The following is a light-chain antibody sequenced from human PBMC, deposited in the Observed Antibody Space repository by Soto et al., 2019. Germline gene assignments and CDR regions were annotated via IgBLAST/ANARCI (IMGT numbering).Light chain of an antibody. CDR2: TNV. V-gene: IGLV1-44*01. CDR3: AAWDDSLDGLI. J-gene: IGLJ2*01. CDR1: SSNIGSNS. Sequence: QSVLTQPPSASGTPGQRVTISCSGSSSNIGSNSVSWYQHLPGTAPKLVIYTNVQRPSGVPDRFSGSKSGASASLAISGLRSEDEADYYCAAWDDSLDGLIFGGGTKVTVL.